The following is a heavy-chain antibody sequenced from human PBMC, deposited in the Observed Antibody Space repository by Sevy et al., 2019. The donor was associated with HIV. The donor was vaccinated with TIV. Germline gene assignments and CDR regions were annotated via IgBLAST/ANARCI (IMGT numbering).Heavy chain of an antibody. D-gene: IGHD3-22*01. CDR1: GFSFDSYG. CDR2: ISGSGTRT. J-gene: IGHJ6*03. Sequence: GGSLRLSCAVSGFSFDSYGMTWVRQAPGKGLEWVSAISGSGTRTYYADSVKGHFIISRDNSKNTLDLQMNSLRAEDTAIYYCGKGGGGHYDPDEIAYYFYYYNMDVWGKGTTVTVSS. CDR3: GKGGGGHYDPDEIAYYFYYYNMDV. V-gene: IGHV3-23*01.